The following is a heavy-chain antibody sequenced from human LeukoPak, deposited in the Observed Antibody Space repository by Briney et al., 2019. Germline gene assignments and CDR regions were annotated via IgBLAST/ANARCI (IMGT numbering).Heavy chain of an antibody. D-gene: IGHD1-26*01. Sequence: GGSLRLSCAASGFSVRSKYMTWVRQAPGKGLEWVSVIYSGGTTYYADSVKGRFTISRDNSKNTLFLQMNSLRPDDTAAYNCASGTPGDSGSYRAFDYWGQGTLVTVSS. CDR1: GFSVRSKY. CDR2: IYSGGTT. CDR3: ASGTPGDSGSYRAFDY. V-gene: IGHV3-66*02. J-gene: IGHJ4*02.